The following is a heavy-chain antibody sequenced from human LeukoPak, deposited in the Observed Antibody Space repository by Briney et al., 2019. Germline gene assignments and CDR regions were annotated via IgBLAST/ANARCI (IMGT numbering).Heavy chain of an antibody. J-gene: IGHJ5*02. CDR1: GGSISSYY. Sequence: SETLSLTCTVSGGSISSYYWSWIRQPAGKGLEWIGYIYYSGSTNYNPSLKSRVTISVDTSKNQFSLKLSSVTAADTAVYYCARQVAVAGGFDPWGQGTLVTVSS. CDR3: ARQVAVAGGFDP. CDR2: IYYSGST. V-gene: IGHV4-59*08. D-gene: IGHD6-19*01.